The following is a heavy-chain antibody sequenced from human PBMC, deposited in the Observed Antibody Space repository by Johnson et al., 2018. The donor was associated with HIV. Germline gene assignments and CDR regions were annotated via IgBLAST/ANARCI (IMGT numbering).Heavy chain of an antibody. CDR3: ARGRYYYDSSGSDAFDI. Sequence: VQLVESGGGLVQPGGSLRLSCAASGFTFSDYYMIWVRQAPGKGLEWVSVIYSGGSTYYADYVKGRFTISRDNSKNTLYLQMNSLRAEDTALYYCARGRYYYDSSGSDAFDIWGQGTMVTVSS. CDR2: IYSGGST. D-gene: IGHD3-22*01. V-gene: IGHV3-66*01. CDR1: GFTFSDYY. J-gene: IGHJ3*02.